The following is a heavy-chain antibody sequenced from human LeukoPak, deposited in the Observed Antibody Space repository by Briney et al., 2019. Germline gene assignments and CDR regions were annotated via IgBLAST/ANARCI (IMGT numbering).Heavy chain of an antibody. V-gene: IGHV4-34*01. Sequence: SETLSLTCAVYGXSFSGYYWSWIRQPPGKGLEWIGEINHSGSTNYNPSLKSRVTISVDTSKNQFSLKLSSVTAADTAVYYCASRVGSLDYWGDRTLVTVSS. CDR2: INHSGST. J-gene: IGHJ4*01. CDR1: GXSFSGYY. CDR3: ASRVGSLDY. D-gene: IGHD1-26*01.